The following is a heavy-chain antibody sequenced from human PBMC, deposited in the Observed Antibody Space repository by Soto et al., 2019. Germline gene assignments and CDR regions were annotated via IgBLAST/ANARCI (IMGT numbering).Heavy chain of an antibody. Sequence: PSESLSLTCTVSGCCMCSGCDYWSWIRQHPGKGLEWIGYIYYSGSANYNPSLKSRVTISVDTSKNQFSLKLRSVTAADTAVYYCARGNGEHEEQFNYFDYWRQGTLVTVSS. CDR3: ARGNGEHEEQFNYFDY. D-gene: IGHD4-17*01. J-gene: IGHJ4*02. V-gene: IGHV4-61*01. CDR1: GCCMCSGCDY. CDR2: IYYSGSA.